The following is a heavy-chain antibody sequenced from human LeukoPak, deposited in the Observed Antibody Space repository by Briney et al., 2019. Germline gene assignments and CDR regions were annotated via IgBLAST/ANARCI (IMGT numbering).Heavy chain of an antibody. V-gene: IGHV3-30*18. CDR2: ISDDGSNK. CDR3: AKPPLLETVSTMY. Sequence: PGGSLRLSCAASGFTVSSYGMHWVRQAPGKGLEWVAVISDDGSNKYYADFVKGRFTISRDNSKNTLYLQLNSLRAEDTAVYYCAKPPLLETVSTMYWGQGTLVTVSS. J-gene: IGHJ4*02. D-gene: IGHD5/OR15-5a*01. CDR1: GFTVSSYG.